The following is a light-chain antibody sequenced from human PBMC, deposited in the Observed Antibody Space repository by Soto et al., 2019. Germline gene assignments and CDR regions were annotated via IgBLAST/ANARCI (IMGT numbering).Light chain of an antibody. CDR3: HVCESSSHHVI. CDR1: RIGSRG. V-gene: IGLV3-21*01. CDR2: FDS. Sequence: SYELTQPPSVSVAPGETARIPCAGARIGSRGVHWYQQKPGRAPRLVIYFDSDRPSGIPERFSGSNSGNTATLTISRVETGDEADYYCHVCESSSHHVIFGGGTKLTVL. J-gene: IGLJ2*01.